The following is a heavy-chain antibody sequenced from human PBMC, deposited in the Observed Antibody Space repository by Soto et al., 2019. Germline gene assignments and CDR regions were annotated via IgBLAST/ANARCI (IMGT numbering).Heavy chain of an antibody. J-gene: IGHJ5*02. Sequence: QVQLQESGPGLVKPSGTLSLTCAVSGGSISSSNWWSWVRQPPGKGLELIGEIYHSGSTNYNPSLKSRVTISVDKYKNQFALKLSSGTAADKAVYYGARDPSNRHGDDEVGDWCDPWGQGTLVTVAS. D-gene: IGHD4-17*01. CDR1: GGSISSSNW. V-gene: IGHV4-4*02. CDR3: ARDPSNRHGDDEVGDWCDP. CDR2: IYHSGST.